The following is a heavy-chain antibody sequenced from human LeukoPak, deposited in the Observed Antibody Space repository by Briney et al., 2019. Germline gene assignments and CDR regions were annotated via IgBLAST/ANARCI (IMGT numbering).Heavy chain of an antibody. J-gene: IGHJ4*02. CDR3: AREEPQWSPYRDDY. CDR2: INPNSGGT. D-gene: IGHD1-26*01. Sequence: ASVKVSCKASGYTFTGYYMHWVRQAPGQGLEWMGWINPNSGGTNYAQKFQGRVTMTRDTSISTAYMELSRLRSGDTAVYYCAREEPQWSPYRDDYWGQGTLATVSS. CDR1: GYTFTGYY. V-gene: IGHV1-2*02.